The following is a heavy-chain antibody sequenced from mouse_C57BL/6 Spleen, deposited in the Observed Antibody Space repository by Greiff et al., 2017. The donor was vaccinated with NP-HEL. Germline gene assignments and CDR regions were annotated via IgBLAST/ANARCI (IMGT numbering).Heavy chain of an antibody. J-gene: IGHJ1*03. D-gene: IGHD2-1*01. CDR3: ARHPPPYGNYWYFDV. V-gene: IGHV5-9*01. CDR2: ISGGGGNT. Sequence: EVKLMESGGGLVKPGGSLKLSCAASGFTFSSYTMSWVRQTPEKRLEWVATISGGGGNTYYPDSVKGRFTISRDNAKNTLYLQMSSLRSEDTALYYCARHPPPYGNYWYFDVWGTGTTVTVSS. CDR1: GFTFSSYT.